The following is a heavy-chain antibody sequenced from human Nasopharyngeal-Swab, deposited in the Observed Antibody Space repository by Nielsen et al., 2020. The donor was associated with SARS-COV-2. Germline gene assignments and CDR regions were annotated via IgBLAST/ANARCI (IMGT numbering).Heavy chain of an antibody. J-gene: IGHJ4*02. CDR3: ARGYSSSWFDY. CDR2: IYYSGST. Sequence: SETLSLTCTVSGGAISSYYWSWIRQPPGKGLEWIGYIYYSGSTNYNPSLKSRVTISVDTSKNQFSLKLSSVTAADTAVYYCARGYSSSWFDYWGQGTLVTVSS. CDR1: GGAISSYY. D-gene: IGHD6-13*01. V-gene: IGHV4-59*01.